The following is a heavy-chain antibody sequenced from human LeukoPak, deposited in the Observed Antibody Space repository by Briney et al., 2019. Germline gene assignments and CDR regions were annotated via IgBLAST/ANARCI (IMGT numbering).Heavy chain of an antibody. V-gene: IGHV1-2*02. CDR3: AKEGYSNGPDP. CDR1: GYTLTDHY. Sequence: ASVKVSCKASGYTLTDHYMHWLRQTRGHGLEGMGWINPTNGFAVYGQAFQGRVTMTRDTSISTVYMELTNLRSDDTGVYYCAKEGYSNGPDPWGPGSLATVSS. D-gene: IGHD5-12*01. CDR2: INPTNGFA. J-gene: IGHJ5*02.